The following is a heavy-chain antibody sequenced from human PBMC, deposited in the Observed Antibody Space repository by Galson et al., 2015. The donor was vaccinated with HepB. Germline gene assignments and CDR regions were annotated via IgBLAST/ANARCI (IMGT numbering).Heavy chain of an antibody. J-gene: IGHJ4*02. CDR2: ISGSGGST. CDR3: AKDLNYYDSSGYCRV. Sequence: SLRLSCAASGFTFSSYAMSWVRQAPGKGLEWVSAISGSGGSTYYADSVKGRFTISRDNSKNTLYLQMNSLRAEDTAVYYCAKDLNYYDSSGYCRVWGQGTLVTVSS. CDR1: GFTFSSYA. D-gene: IGHD3-22*01. V-gene: IGHV3-23*01.